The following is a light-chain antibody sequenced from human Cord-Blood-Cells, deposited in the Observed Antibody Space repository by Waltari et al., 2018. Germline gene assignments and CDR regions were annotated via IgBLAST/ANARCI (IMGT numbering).Light chain of an antibody. CDR1: QSVSSSD. CDR2: GTS. J-gene: IGKJ5*01. V-gene: IGKV3-20*01. CDR3: QQYGSSSIT. Sequence: IVLTQSPGTLSLSPGERATLSCRASQSVSSSDLAWYQQKHGQAPRLLIYGTSSRATGIPDRFSGRASGTDFTLTISRLEREDFAVYYCQQYGSSSITFGQGTRLEIK.